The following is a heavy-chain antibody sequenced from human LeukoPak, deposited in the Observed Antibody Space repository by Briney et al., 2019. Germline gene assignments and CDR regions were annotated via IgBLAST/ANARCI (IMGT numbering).Heavy chain of an antibody. CDR2: IYYSGST. J-gene: IGHJ5*02. CDR3: AREVRSWFDP. V-gene: IGHV4-39*02. Sequence: SETLSLTCTVSGGSISSSSYYWGWIRQPPGKGLEWIGSIYYSGSTYYNPSLKGRVTISVDTSKNQFSLKLSSVTAADTAVYYCAREVRSWFDPWGQGTLVTVSS. D-gene: IGHD3-10*01. CDR1: GGSISSSSYY.